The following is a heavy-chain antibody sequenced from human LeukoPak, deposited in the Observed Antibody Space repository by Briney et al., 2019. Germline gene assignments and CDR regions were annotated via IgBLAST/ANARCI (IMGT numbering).Heavy chain of an antibody. CDR2: ISPNSGGT. CDR1: GYTFTAYY. V-gene: IGHV1-2*02. Sequence: GASVKVSCKASGYTFTAYYIHWVRQAPGQGLEWMGWISPNSGGTDYAQKFQGRVTMTRDTSISTAYMELSSLRSEDTAVYYCARAIGGYCSGGSCPVGNWFDPWGQGTLVTVSS. D-gene: IGHD2-15*01. CDR3: ARAIGGYCSGGSCPVGNWFDP. J-gene: IGHJ5*02.